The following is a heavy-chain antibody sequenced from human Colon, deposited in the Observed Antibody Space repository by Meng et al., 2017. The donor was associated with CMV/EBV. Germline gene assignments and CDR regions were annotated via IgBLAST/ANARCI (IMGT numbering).Heavy chain of an antibody. J-gene: IGHJ4*02. CDR2: IRSDGSAT. CDR3: VRSSGWSLFDY. CDR1: GYTFSDYY. V-gene: IGHV1-2*02. Sequence: QVQRMQSGAGLKEPGASFKVSCKTSGYTFSDYYMHWVRQAPGQGLEWMGWIRSDGSATNYAQKFRGRVTMTRDASVSTAYMELSGLTSDDTAVYFCVRSSGWSLFDYWGPGALVTVSS. D-gene: IGHD6-19*01.